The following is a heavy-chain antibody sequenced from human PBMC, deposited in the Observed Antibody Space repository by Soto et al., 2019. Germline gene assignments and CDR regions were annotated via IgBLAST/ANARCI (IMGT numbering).Heavy chain of an antibody. D-gene: IGHD6-6*01. Sequence: EVQVVESGGGLVQPGGSLRLSCAASGFTFSRYDMHWVRQATGRGLEWVSGIGTSGDTYYAGSVKGRFTISRENAKNAVYLQMNSLIGGDTAVYYCTRGALGCDPWGQGTLVAVSS. CDR3: TRGALGCDP. J-gene: IGHJ5*02. V-gene: IGHV3-13*04. CDR1: GFTFSRYD. CDR2: IGTSGDT.